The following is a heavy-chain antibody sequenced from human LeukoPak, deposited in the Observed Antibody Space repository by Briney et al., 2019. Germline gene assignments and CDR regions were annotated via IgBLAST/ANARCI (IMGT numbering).Heavy chain of an antibody. J-gene: IGHJ3*02. V-gene: IGHV3-30-3*01. CDR3: ARLVVVVAATHRDAFDI. CDR2: ISYDGSNK. Sequence: GGSLRLSCAASGFTFSSYAMPWVRQAPGKGLEWVAVISYDGSNKYYADSVKGRFTISRDNYKNTLYLQMNSLRAEDTAVYYCARLVVVVAATHRDAFDIWGQGTMVTVSS. CDR1: GFTFSSYA. D-gene: IGHD2-15*01.